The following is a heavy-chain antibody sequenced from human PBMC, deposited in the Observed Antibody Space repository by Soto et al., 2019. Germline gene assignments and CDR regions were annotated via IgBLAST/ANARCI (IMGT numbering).Heavy chain of an antibody. CDR2: IWYDGSNK. CDR3: ARVRKGDDFWSGSRAGGGAFDI. J-gene: IGHJ3*02. V-gene: IGHV3-33*01. D-gene: IGHD3-3*01. Sequence: QVQLVESGGGVVQPGRSLRLSCAASGFTFSTYGMHWVRQAPGKGLEWVALIWYDGSNKYFEDSVKGRFTISRDNSKNPLHLQMNSLRVEDTAVYYCARVRKGDDFWSGSRAGGGAFDIWGQGTMVTVSS. CDR1: GFTFSTYG.